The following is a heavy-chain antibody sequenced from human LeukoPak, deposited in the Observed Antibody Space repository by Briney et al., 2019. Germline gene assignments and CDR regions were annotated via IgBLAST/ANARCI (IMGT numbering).Heavy chain of an antibody. CDR3: AKDVADFWSGYYADY. CDR2: ISGSGGST. D-gene: IGHD3-3*01. V-gene: IGHV3-23*01. Sequence: GGSLRLSCAASGFTFSSYAMSWVRQAPGKGLEWVSAISGSGGSTYYADSVKGRFTISRDNSKNTLYLQMNSLRAEDTAVYYCAKDVADFWSGYYADYWGQGTLVTVSS. J-gene: IGHJ4*02. CDR1: GFTFSSYA.